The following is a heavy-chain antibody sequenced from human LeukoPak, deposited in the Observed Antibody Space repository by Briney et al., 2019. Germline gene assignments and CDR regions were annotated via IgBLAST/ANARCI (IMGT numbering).Heavy chain of an antibody. D-gene: IGHD4-23*01. J-gene: IGHJ3*02. V-gene: IGHV1-18*01. CDR1: GYTFTSYG. CDR3: ATQKDPDFGGYSAPTTFDI. CDR2: VSGYNGKT. Sequence: ASVKVSCKASGYTFTSYGVTWVRLSPAQGLEWMGWVSGYNGKTNIAQKFQGRVTLTIDKSTNTGYMDLRSLRPDDTAVYYCATQKDPDFGGYSAPTTFDIWGQGTMVSISS.